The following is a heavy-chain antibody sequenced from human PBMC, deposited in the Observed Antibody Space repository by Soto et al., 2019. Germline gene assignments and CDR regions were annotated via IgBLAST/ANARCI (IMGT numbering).Heavy chain of an antibody. CDR2: FSGGRDTT. CDR1: GFTFGSYW. D-gene: IGHD2-21*01. V-gene: IGHV3-23*01. CDR3: AKATSATCTGSICYSFDY. Sequence: LRLSCAVSGFTFGSYWMNWVRLIPGKGLEWVATFSGGRDTTWHADSVKGRFTVSRDSSKNTLSLQMNSLRPEDTALYYCAKATSATCTGSICYSFDYWGQGTLVTVSS. J-gene: IGHJ4*02.